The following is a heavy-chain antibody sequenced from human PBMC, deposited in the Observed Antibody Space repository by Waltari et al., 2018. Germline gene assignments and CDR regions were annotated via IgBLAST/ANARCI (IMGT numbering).Heavy chain of an antibody. Sequence: QVQLVESGGGVVQPGRSLRLSCAASGFTFSSYGMHWVRQAPGKGLEGVAVIWYDGSNKYYADSVKGRFTISRDNSKNTLYLQMNSLRAEDTAVYYCARDYESSGWFEPYYYYYGMDVWGQGTTVTVSS. D-gene: IGHD6-19*01. CDR2: IWYDGSNK. CDR3: ARDYESSGWFEPYYYYYGMDV. J-gene: IGHJ6*02. CDR1: GFTFSSYG. V-gene: IGHV3-33*01.